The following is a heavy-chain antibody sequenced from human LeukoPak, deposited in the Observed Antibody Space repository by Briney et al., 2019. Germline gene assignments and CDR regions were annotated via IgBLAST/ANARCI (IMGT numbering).Heavy chain of an antibody. CDR3: AKSGRSGYFYYGTDV. CDR1: GFTFDDYA. V-gene: IGHV3-9*01. CDR2: ISWNSGSI. J-gene: IGHJ6*02. Sequence: PGGSLRLSCAASGFTFDDYAMHWVRQAPGKGLEWVSGISWNSGSIGYVDSVKGRFTISRDNAKNSLYLQMNSLRAEDTALYYCAKSGRSGYFYYGTDVWGQGTTVTVSS. D-gene: IGHD2-15*01.